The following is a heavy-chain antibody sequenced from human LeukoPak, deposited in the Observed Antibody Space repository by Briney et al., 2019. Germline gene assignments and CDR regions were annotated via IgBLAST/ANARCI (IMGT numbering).Heavy chain of an antibody. Sequence: GGSLRLSCAASGFTFSSYWMHWVRQVPGKGLVWVSRINRDGSSTSYADSVKGRFTISRDNAKNTLYLQMNSLRAEDTALYYCAREEGNYYDSSGTPIYYYYMDVWGKGTTVTVSS. CDR2: INRDGSST. V-gene: IGHV3-74*01. CDR1: GFTFSSYW. CDR3: AREEGNYYDSSGTPIYYYYMDV. J-gene: IGHJ6*03. D-gene: IGHD3-22*01.